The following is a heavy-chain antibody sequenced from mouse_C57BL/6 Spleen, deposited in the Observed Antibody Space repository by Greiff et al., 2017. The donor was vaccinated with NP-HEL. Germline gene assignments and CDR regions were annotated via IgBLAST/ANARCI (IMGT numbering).Heavy chain of an antibody. CDR1: GYTFTSYW. V-gene: IGHV1-69*01. CDR2: IDPSDSYT. D-gene: IGHD2-1*01. Sequence: VQLQQSGAELVMPGASVKLSCKASGYTFTSYWMHWVKQRPGQGLEWIGEIDPSDSYTNYNQKFKGKSTLTVDQSSSTAYMQLSSLTSEDSAVYYCARPIYYGNYGDAMDYWGQGTSVTVSS. CDR3: ARPIYYGNYGDAMDY. J-gene: IGHJ4*01.